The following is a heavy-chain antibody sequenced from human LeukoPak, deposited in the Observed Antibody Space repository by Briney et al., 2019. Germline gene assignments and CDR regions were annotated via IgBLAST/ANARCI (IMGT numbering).Heavy chain of an antibody. J-gene: IGHJ4*02. D-gene: IGHD6-13*01. CDR3: ARERSSNMFDY. Sequence: PSQTLSLTCTVSGDSISSGGYYWSWIRQHPGKGLEWIGYIYYSGSTYYNPSLKSRVTISVDTSKNQFSLKLSSVTAADTAVYYCARERSSNMFDYWGQGTLVTVSS. CDR2: IYYSGST. CDR1: GDSISSGGYY. V-gene: IGHV4-31*03.